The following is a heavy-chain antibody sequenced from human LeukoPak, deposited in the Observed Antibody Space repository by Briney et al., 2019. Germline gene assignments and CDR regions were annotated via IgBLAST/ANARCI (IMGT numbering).Heavy chain of an antibody. Sequence: GGSLRLSCAVSGFTFSSYWMSWVRQAPGKGLEWVANIKQDGSEKYYVDSVKGRFTISRDNAKNSLYLQMNSLRAEDTAVYYCARLSRLSTNDFDSWGQGTLVTVSS. CDR2: IKQDGSEK. J-gene: IGHJ4*02. D-gene: IGHD3-16*02. V-gene: IGHV3-7*01. CDR3: ARLSRLSTNDFDS. CDR1: GFTFSSYW.